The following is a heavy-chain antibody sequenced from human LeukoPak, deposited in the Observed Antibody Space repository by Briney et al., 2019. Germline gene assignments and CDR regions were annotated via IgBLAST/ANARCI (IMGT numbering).Heavy chain of an antibody. J-gene: IGHJ5*02. CDR3: ARAVGAMGNWFDP. D-gene: IGHD1-26*01. CDR2: INPNSGGT. V-gene: IGHV1-2*02. CDR1: GYTFTGYY. Sequence: GASVKVSCKASGYTFTGYYMHWVRQAPGQGLEWMGWINPNSGGTNYAQKFQGRVTMTRGTSISTVYMELSRLRSDDTAVYYCARAVGAMGNWFDPWGQGTLVTVSS.